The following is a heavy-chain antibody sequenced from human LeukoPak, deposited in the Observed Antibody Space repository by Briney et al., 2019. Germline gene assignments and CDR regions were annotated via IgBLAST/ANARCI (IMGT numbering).Heavy chain of an antibody. CDR1: GFTFDDYA. Sequence: GGSLRLSCAASGFTFDDYAMHWVRQAPGKGLEWVSGISWNSGSIGYADSVKGRFTISSDNAKHSLYLQMNSLSAEDTALYYCAKVYSSSSGPYDYWGQGTLVTVSS. V-gene: IGHV3-9*01. CDR2: ISWNSGSI. J-gene: IGHJ4*02. D-gene: IGHD6-13*01. CDR3: AKVYSSSSGPYDY.